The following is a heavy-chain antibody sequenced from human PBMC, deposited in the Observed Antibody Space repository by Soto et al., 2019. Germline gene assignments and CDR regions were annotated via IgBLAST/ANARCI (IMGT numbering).Heavy chain of an antibody. CDR2: ISGSGSPI. V-gene: IGHV3-23*01. CDR1: GFTFSSYA. Sequence: EVQLLESGGGLVQPGGSLRLSCAASGFTFSSYAMSWVRQAPGKGLEWVSAISGSGSPIYYADSVKGRFTISRDNAKNSLFLQMNSLRAEDTSVYYCAAERRWELLWGQGTLVTVSS. J-gene: IGHJ4*02. D-gene: IGHD1-26*01. CDR3: AAERRWELL.